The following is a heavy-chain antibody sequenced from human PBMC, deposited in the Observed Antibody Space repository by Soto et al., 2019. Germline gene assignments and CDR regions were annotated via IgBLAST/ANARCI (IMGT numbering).Heavy chain of an antibody. CDR1: GYTFTSYA. J-gene: IGHJ1*01. D-gene: IGHD3-10*01. CDR3: ARDQGELLWFGELLAEYFQH. CDR2: INAGNGNT. V-gene: IGHV1-3*01. Sequence: ASVKVSCKASGYTFTSYAMHWVRQAPGQRLEWMGWINAGNGNTKYSQKFQGRVTITRDTSASTAYMELSSLRSEDTAVYYCARDQGELLWFGELLAEYFQHWG.